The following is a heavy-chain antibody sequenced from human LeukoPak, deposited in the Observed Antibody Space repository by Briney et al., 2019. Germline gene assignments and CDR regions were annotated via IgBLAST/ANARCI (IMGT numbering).Heavy chain of an antibody. CDR1: GGSISSYY. D-gene: IGHD3-22*01. CDR2: IYYSGST. J-gene: IGHJ4*02. CDR3: ARQDSSGYLDY. V-gene: IGHV4-59*08. Sequence: SETLSLTCTVSGGSISSYYWSWIRPPPGKGLEWIGYIYYSGSTNYNPSLKSRVTISVDTSKNQFSLKLSSVTAADTAVYYCARQDSSGYLDYWGQGTLVTVSS.